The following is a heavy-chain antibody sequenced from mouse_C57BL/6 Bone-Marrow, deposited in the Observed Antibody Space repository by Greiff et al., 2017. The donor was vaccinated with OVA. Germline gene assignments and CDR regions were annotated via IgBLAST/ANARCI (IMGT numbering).Heavy chain of an antibody. CDR1: GYTFTDYY. D-gene: IGHD2-4*01. CDR2: IYPGSGNT. Sequence: QVQLKESGAELVRPGASVKLSCKASGYTFTDYYINWVKQRPGQGLEWIARIYPGSGNTYYNEKFKGKATLTAEKSSSTAYMQLSSLTSEDSAVYFCARLGYDYDFLFDYWGQGTTLTVSS. CDR3: ARLGYDYDFLFDY. J-gene: IGHJ2*01. V-gene: IGHV1-76*01.